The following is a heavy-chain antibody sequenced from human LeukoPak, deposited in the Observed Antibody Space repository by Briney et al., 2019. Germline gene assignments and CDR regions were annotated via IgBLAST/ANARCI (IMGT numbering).Heavy chain of an antibody. V-gene: IGHV4-59*01. CDR3: ARFGLREDYYYYGMDV. D-gene: IGHD5-12*01. CDR2: IYYSGST. Sequence: SETLSLTCTVSGGSISSYYWSWIRQPPGKGLEWIGYIYYSGSTNYNPSLKSRVTISVDTSKNQFSLKLSSVTAADTAVYYCARFGLREDYYYYGMDVWGQGTTVTVSS. J-gene: IGHJ6*02. CDR1: GGSISSYY.